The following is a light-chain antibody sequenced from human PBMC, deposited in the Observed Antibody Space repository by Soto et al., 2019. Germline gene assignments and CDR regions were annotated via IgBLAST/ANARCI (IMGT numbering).Light chain of an antibody. CDR3: QQYGSSPRT. CDR2: GAS. J-gene: IGKJ5*01. CDR1: QSVSSN. V-gene: IGKV3-20*01. Sequence: EIVLTQSPVTLSLSPGERATLSCRASQSVSSNLAWYQQKPGQAPRLLIYGASSRATGIPDRFSGSGSGTDFTLTISRLEPEDFAVYYCQQYGSSPRTFGQGTRLEIK.